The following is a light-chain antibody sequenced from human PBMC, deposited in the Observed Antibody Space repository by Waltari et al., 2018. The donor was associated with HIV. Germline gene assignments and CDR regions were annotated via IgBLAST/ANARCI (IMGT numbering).Light chain of an antibody. Sequence: QSVLTQPPSASGAPGQRVTISCSGSTPHIGCSHVSWYQQFQRAAPKLLIYADAQRPSGVPDRFSGSKSGTSASLVISVLQSEDEADYYCSTWDERLNGVVFGGGTRLTVV. CDR2: ADA. CDR3: STWDERLNGVV. J-gene: IGLJ2*01. V-gene: IGLV1-44*01. CDR1: TPHIGCSH.